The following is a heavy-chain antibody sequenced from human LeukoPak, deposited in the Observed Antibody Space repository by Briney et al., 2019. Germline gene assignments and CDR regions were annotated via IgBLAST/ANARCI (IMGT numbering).Heavy chain of an antibody. J-gene: IGHJ5*02. CDR1: GYTFTSYG. CDR3: ARVKSSGYYYLADNWFDP. Sequence: ASVKVSCKASGYTFTSYGISWVRQAPGQGLEWMGWISAYNGNTNYAQKLQGRVTMTTDTSTSTAYMELRSLRSDDTAVYYCARVKSSGYYYLADNWFDPWGQGTLVTVSP. V-gene: IGHV1-18*01. D-gene: IGHD3-22*01. CDR2: ISAYNGNT.